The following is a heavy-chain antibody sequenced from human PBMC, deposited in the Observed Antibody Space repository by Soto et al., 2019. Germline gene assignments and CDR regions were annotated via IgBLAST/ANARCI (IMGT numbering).Heavy chain of an antibody. CDR1: GGTFSSYA. CDR3: ARVQIEGDGGITNWFDP. J-gene: IGHJ5*02. D-gene: IGHD3-16*01. V-gene: IGHV1-69*01. CDR2: VIPIFGTA. Sequence: QVQLVQSGAEVKKPGSSVKVSCKASGGTFSSYAISWVRQAPGQGLEWMGGVIPIFGTANYAQKFQGRVTITADESTSTADMELSSLRTEDTAVYYCARVQIEGDGGITNWFDPWGQGTLVTVSS.